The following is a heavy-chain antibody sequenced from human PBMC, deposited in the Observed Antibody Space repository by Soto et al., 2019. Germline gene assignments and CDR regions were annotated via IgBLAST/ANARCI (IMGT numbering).Heavy chain of an antibody. V-gene: IGHV3-64*01. Sequence: EVQLVESGGGWVQPGGSLRLSCAASGFTFSSYDMQWVRQAPGKGLEYVSAIGSDGGNTYYANSVKDRFTISRDNSKNTLYLQMGSLRTEDMAVYYCARGDPFSDTLRNDAFDIWGQGTMVTVSS. D-gene: IGHD6-25*01. J-gene: IGHJ3*02. CDR3: ARGDPFSDTLRNDAFDI. CDR1: GFTFSSYD. CDR2: IGSDGGNT.